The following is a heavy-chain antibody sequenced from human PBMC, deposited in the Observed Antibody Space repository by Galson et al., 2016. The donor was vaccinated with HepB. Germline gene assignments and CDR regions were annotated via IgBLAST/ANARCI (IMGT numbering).Heavy chain of an antibody. CDR2: VSDSGKT. D-gene: IGHD3-16*02. V-gene: IGHV4-61*08. CDR3: ARVVVGITYDYIWGSYLAAEFFQQ. CDR1: DASFSSGGYY. J-gene: IGHJ1*01. Sequence: ETLSLTCSVSDASFSSGGYYWSWIRQPPGKGLEWIGHVSDSGKTNYNPSLKSRVPVSAGTSKNQCSLNLSSVTAADTAVYYCARVVVGITYDYIWGSYLAAEFFQQWGQGTLVTVSS.